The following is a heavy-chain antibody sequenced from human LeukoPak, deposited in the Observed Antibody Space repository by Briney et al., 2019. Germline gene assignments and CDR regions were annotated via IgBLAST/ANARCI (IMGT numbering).Heavy chain of an antibody. CDR3: ARGDGGGHYDILTGAY. V-gene: IGHV3-30*01. J-gene: IGHJ4*02. CDR2: ISYDGSNK. CDR1: GFTFSSYA. D-gene: IGHD3-9*01. Sequence: GRSLRLSCAASGFTFSSYAMHWVRQAPGKGLEWVAVISYDGSNKYYADSVEGRFTISRDNSENTLYLQMNSLRAEDTAVYCCARGDGGGHYDILTGAYWGQGTLVTVSS.